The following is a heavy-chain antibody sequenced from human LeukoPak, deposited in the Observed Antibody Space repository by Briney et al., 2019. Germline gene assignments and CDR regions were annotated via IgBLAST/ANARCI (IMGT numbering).Heavy chain of an antibody. CDR2: IYPGDSDT. V-gene: IGHV5-51*01. D-gene: IGHD3-22*01. CDR1: GYSFTSYW. J-gene: IGHJ4*02. CDR3: ARTYYYDSSGYWFDY. Sequence: GESLKISCKGPGYSFTSYWIGWVRQMPGKGLEWMGIIYPGDSDTRYSPSFQGQVTISADKSISTAYLQWSSLKASDTAMYYCARTYYYDSSGYWFDYWGQGTLVTVSS.